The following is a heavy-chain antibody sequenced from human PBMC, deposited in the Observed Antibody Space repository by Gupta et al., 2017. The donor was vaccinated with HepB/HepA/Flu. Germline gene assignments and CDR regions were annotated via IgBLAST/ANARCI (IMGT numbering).Heavy chain of an antibody. D-gene: IGHD5-24*01. CDR3: ARDLDGYGLRGGFAY. V-gene: IGHV3-23*01. CDR2: ISGSGRST. CDR1: GFTFKNYT. Sequence: EVQLLESGGGLVQPGGSLRLSCAATGFTFKNYTMTGVRQAPGQGLESVSIISGSGRSTYYTDSVRGRFTISRDNSKNTLYLQMNSLRAEGTALYYCARDLDGYGLRGGFAYWGQGTLVTVSS. J-gene: IGHJ4*02.